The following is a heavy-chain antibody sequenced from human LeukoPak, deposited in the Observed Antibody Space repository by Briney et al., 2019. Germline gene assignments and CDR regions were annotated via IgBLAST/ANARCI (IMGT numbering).Heavy chain of an antibody. CDR2: IFPADSNT. D-gene: IGHD1-14*01. Sequence: PGASLQISCKVSGSTFTHNWIGWVRQQPGRGLEWLGVIFPADSNTADNSCFRGQVTISVDKSIDTAYLQWGSLKASDSAIYYCARHRATGTWSDFDYWGQGTVVTVSS. J-gene: IGHJ4*02. CDR3: ARHRATGTWSDFDY. V-gene: IGHV5-51*01. CDR1: GSTFTHNW.